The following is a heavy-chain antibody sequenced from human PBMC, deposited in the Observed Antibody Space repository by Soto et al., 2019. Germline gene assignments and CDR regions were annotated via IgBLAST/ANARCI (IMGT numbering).Heavy chain of an antibody. V-gene: IGHV3-30*18. CDR2: ISYDGSNK. CDR3: ANAEAAAGTGYFDY. J-gene: IGHJ4*02. Sequence: GGSLRLSCATSGYTFSSYGMHWVRQAPGKGLGWVAVISYDGSNKYYADFVKGRFTTSRDNSKNTLYLQMNSLRSEDTAVYYCANAEAAAGTGYFDYWGQGTLVTVSS. CDR1: GYTFSSYG. D-gene: IGHD6-13*01.